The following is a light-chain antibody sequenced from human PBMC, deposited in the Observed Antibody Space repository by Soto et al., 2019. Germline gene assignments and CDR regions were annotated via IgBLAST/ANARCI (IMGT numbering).Light chain of an antibody. CDR2: DAS. Sequence: EIVVTQSPATLSVSPGERVTLSCRASQTVATYITWYQQKPGQAPRLLIFDASTRATDVPARFSGSGSGTEFTLTITGLQSEDSATYYCQHYHRWPPCSFGPGTKLEIK. J-gene: IGKJ2*02. CDR3: QHYHRWPPCS. CDR1: QTVATY. V-gene: IGKV3-15*01.